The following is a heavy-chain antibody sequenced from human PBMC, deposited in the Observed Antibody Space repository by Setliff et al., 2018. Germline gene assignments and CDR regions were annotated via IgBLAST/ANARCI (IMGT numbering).Heavy chain of an antibody. V-gene: IGHV3-23*01. CDR1: YFTFNRDA. J-gene: IGHJ4*02. Sequence: PGGSLRLSCAASYFTFNRDALSWVRQAPGKGLEWVAAISGSGGSTYYANSVKGRFIVSRGNSKNTLFLQMNDLRAEDTAIYYCAKSPVRFGIVIVIPSYFDSWGPGTLVTVSS. CDR3: AKSPVRFGIVIVIPSYFDS. CDR2: ISGSGGST. D-gene: IGHD3-16*02.